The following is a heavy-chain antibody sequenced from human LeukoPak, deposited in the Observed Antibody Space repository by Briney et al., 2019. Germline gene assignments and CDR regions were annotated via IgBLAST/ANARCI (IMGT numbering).Heavy chain of an antibody. J-gene: IGHJ4*02. CDR3: AREATVGGALED. Sequence: PGGSLRLSCAAFGFTFDRYWMHWVRQTPGKRLVWVSRINQDGRYISYADSVQGRFTISRDTAKSTLFLQMNSLRVEDTAIYFCAREATVGGALEDWGQGALVTVSS. CDR2: INQDGRYI. CDR1: GFTFDRYW. V-gene: IGHV3-74*01. D-gene: IGHD1-26*01.